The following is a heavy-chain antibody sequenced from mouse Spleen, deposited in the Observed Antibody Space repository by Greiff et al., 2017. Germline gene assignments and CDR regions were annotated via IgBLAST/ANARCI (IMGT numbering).Heavy chain of an antibody. V-gene: IGHV1-55*01. D-gene: IGHD1-1*01. J-gene: IGHJ1*01. CDR1: GYTFTSYW. CDR3: ARVLLRVFWYFDV. CDR2: IYPGSGST. Sequence: QVHVKQPGAELVKPGASVKMSCKASGYTFTSYWITWVKQRPGQGLEWIGDIYPGSGSTNYNEKFKSKATLTVDTSSSTAYMQLSSLTSEDSAVYYCARVLLRVFWYFDVWGAGTTVTVSS.